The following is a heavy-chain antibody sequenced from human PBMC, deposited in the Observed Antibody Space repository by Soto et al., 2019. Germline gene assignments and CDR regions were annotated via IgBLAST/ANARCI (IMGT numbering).Heavy chain of an antibody. Sequence: ASVKVSCKASGYTFTSYAMHWVRQAPGQRLEWMGWINAGNGNTKYSQKFQGRVTITRDTSASTAYMELSSLRSEDTAVYYCARDHESCSSTSCYLDAFGIWGQGTMVTVS. CDR1: GYTFTSYA. J-gene: IGHJ3*02. V-gene: IGHV1-3*01. CDR2: INAGNGNT. CDR3: ARDHESCSSTSCYLDAFGI. D-gene: IGHD2-2*01.